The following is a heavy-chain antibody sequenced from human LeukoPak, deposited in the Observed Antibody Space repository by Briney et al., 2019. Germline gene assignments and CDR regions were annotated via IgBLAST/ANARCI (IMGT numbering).Heavy chain of an antibody. CDR2: ISSSGSTI. D-gene: IGHD5-18*01. V-gene: IGHV3-48*04. CDR3: ARENSYGFEPDY. Sequence: QSGGSLRLSCAASGFTFSSYSMNWVRQAPGKGLEWVSYISSSGSTIYYADSVKGRFTISRDNAKNSLYLQMNSLRAEDTAVYYCARENSYGFEPDYWGQGTLVTVSS. J-gene: IGHJ4*02. CDR1: GFTFSSYS.